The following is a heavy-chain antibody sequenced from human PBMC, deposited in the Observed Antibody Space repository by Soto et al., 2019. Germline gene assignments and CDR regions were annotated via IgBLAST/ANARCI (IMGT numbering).Heavy chain of an antibody. Sequence: QVQLVESGGGVVQPGRSLRLSCAASGFTFSSYGMNWVRQAPGKGLEWVAVISYGGSNKYYADSVKGRFTISRDNSKNTRYLKMNNLRAEDTAVYYCAKDNCISTSCYRLYNWFDPWGQVTLFPVSS. V-gene: IGHV3-30*18. D-gene: IGHD2-2*01. CDR3: AKDNCISTSCYRLYNWFDP. CDR2: ISYGGSNK. J-gene: IGHJ5*02. CDR1: GFTFSSYG.